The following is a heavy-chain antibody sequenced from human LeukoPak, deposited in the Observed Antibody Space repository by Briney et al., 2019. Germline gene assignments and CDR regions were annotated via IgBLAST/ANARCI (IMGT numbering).Heavy chain of an antibody. CDR3: ARVVLGYCSGGSCPGGYYYYMDV. V-gene: IGHV3-48*02. D-gene: IGHD2-15*01. CDR2: ISSRGSAV. Sequence: GGSLRLSCTVSGSTFNSHSMNWVRQAPGKGLEWISYISSRGSAVYSAVSVKGRFTISRDNANNSLFLQMNSLRDEDTAVYYCARVVLGYCSGGSCPGGYYYYMDVWGKGTSVTVS. J-gene: IGHJ6*03. CDR1: GSTFNSHS.